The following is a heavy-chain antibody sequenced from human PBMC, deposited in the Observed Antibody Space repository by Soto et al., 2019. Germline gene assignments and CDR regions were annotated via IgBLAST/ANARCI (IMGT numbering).Heavy chain of an antibody. V-gene: IGHV2-5*01. CDR3: GQRLDDGRNSI. J-gene: IGHJ3*02. CDR1: GFSLSSSGVG. D-gene: IGHD4-17*01. CDR2: IYSNDDK. Sequence: QITLKETGPTLVKPTQTLTLTCTFSGFSLSSSGVGVEWVRQPPGKALEWLALIYSNDDKRYSPSVKSRPTITKNTSKNRVVLTMTNMDPVDTATYYCGQRLDDGRNSIWGQGTMVTVSS.